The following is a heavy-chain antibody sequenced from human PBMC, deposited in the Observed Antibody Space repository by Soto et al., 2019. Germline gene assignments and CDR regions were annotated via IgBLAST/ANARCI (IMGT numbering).Heavy chain of an antibody. CDR3: ATGVIWIGYFTVDS. CDR1: GGCFVKSA. D-gene: IGHD3-3*01. V-gene: IGHV1-69*01. J-gene: IGHJ4*02. CDR2: FIPVYRTL. Sequence: SVKVSCKASGGCFVKSAINWVRQTPGQGLEWLGGFIPVYRTLNYAQKFQGRVTITADESTGTAYMTLSSLASDDTAVYYCATGVIWIGYFTVDSWGQGTRVTV.